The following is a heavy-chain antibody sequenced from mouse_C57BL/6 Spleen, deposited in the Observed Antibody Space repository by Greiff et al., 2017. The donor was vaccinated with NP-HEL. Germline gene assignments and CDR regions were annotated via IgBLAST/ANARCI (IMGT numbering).Heavy chain of an antibody. J-gene: IGHJ1*03. V-gene: IGHV14-2*01. CDR2: IDPEDGET. Sequence: VQLKQSGAELVKPGASVKLSCTASGFNIKDYYMHWVKQRTEQGLEWIGRIDPEDGETKYAPKFQGKATITADTSSNTAYLQLSSLTSEDTAVYYCARGAYYRYFDVWGTGTTVTVSS. CDR3: ARGAYYRYFDV. D-gene: IGHD2-12*01. CDR1: GFNIKDYY.